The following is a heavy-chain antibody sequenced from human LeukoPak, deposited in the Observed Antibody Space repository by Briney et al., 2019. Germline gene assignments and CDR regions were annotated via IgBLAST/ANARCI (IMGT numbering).Heavy chain of an antibody. CDR2: IYYSGST. D-gene: IGHD3-3*01. V-gene: IGHV4-39*01. J-gene: IGHJ4*02. Sequence: SEPLSLTCTVSGGSISSSSYYWGWLRQPPGTGLEWIGSIYYSGSTYYNPSVKSRVTISVDTSKNQFSLKLSSVTAADTAVYYCARPAEIGVGVDYWGQGTLVTVSS. CDR3: ARPAEIGVGVDY. CDR1: GGSISSSSYY.